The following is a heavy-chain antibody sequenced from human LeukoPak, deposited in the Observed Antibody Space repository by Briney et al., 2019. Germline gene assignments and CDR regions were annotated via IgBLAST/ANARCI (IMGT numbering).Heavy chain of an antibody. CDR3: AKDRDFWSGYYDFDF. Sequence: PGGSLRLSCAASGFIFSNYAMSWVRQAPGKGLEGVSGISNSADSTYYAVSVKGRFTISRDNSKNTLYLQMNSLRAEDTAVYYCAKDRDFWSGYYDFDFWGRGTLVTVSS. V-gene: IGHV3-23*01. D-gene: IGHD3-3*01. J-gene: IGHJ4*02. CDR1: GFIFSNYA. CDR2: ISNSADST.